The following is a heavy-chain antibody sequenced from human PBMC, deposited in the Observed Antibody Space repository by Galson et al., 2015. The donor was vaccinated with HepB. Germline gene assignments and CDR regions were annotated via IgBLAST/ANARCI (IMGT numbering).Heavy chain of an antibody. D-gene: IGHD6-19*01. CDR1: GFTFSSYA. J-gene: IGHJ4*02. V-gene: IGHV3-7*03. Sequence: SLRLSCAASGFTFSSYAMSWVRQAPGKGLEWVANIKHDGSEDYYVDSVKGRFTISRDNAKSSLYLQMNSLRAEDTALYYCARGNGWLDYWGQGTLVTVSS. CDR3: ARGNGWLDY. CDR2: IKHDGSED.